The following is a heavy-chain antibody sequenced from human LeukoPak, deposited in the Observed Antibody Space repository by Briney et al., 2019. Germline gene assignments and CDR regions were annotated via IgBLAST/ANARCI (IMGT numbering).Heavy chain of an antibody. D-gene: IGHD1-26*01. CDR2: INSDGSST. V-gene: IGHV3-74*01. CDR3: ARAPPGELYFDY. Sequence: GGSLRLSCAASGFTFSSYWTHWVRQAPGKGLVWVSRINSDGSSTSYADSVKGRFTISRDNAKNTLYLQMNSLRAEDTAVYYCARAPPGELYFDYWGQGTLVTVSS. J-gene: IGHJ4*02. CDR1: GFTFSSYW.